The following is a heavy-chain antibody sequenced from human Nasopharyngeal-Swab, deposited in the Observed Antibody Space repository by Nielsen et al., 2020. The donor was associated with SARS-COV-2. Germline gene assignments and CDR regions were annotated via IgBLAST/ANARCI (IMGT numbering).Heavy chain of an antibody. D-gene: IGHD2-2*02. V-gene: IGHV4-4*02. CDR2: IYHSGST. J-gene: IGHJ5*02. Sequence: WIRQPPGKGLEWIGEIYHSGSTNYNPSLKSRVTISVDKSKNQFSLKLSCVTAADTAVYYCAREIVVVPAPIRYNWFDPWGQGTLVTVSS. CDR3: AREIVVVPAPIRYNWFDP.